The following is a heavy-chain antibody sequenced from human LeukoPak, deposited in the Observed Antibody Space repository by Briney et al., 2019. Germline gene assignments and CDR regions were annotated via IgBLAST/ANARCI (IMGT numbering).Heavy chain of an antibody. J-gene: IGHJ4*02. Sequence: GRSRRLSCAASGFTFSSYAMHWVRQAPGKGLEWVAVISYDGSIKYYADSVKGRFTISRDNSKNTLYLQMNSLRAEDTAVYYCARSLRQWLGSVTTSFDYWGQGTLVTVSS. CDR3: ARSLRQWLGSVTTSFDY. CDR1: GFTFSSYA. D-gene: IGHD6-19*01. CDR2: ISYDGSIK. V-gene: IGHV3-30*04.